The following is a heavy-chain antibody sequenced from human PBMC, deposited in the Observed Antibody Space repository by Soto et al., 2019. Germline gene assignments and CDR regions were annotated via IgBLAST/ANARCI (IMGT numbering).Heavy chain of an antibody. Sequence: SETLSLTCTVSGGSISSYYWSWIRQPPGKGLEWIGYIYYSGSTNYNPSLKSRVTISVDTSKNQFSLKLSSVTAADTAVYHCAKLGPYGSESYSFRYNWIDPWGQGTLVTVSS. J-gene: IGHJ5*02. V-gene: IGHV4-59*01. CDR1: GGSISSYY. D-gene: IGHD3-10*01. CDR2: IYYSGST. CDR3: AKLGPYGSESYSFRYNWIDP.